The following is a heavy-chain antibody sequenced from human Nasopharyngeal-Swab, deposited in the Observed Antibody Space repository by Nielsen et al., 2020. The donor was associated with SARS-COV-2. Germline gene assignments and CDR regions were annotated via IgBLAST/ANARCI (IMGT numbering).Heavy chain of an antibody. V-gene: IGHV5-51*01. Sequence: KVSCKGSGYSFTSYWIGWVRQMPGKGLEWMGIYPGDSDTRYSPSFQGQVTISADKSISTAYLQWSSLKASDTAMYYCARPSFHEGFDYWGQGTLVTVPS. J-gene: IGHJ4*02. D-gene: IGHD2-21*01. CDR2: YPGDSDT. CDR1: GYSFTSYW. CDR3: ARPSFHEGFDY.